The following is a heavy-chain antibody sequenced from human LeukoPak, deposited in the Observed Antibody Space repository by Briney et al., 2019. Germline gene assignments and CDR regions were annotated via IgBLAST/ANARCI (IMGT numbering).Heavy chain of an antibody. Sequence: PGGSLRLSCAASGFRFANYWMNWVRQAPGKGLEWVANIKQDGLEKYYVDSVKGRFVISRDDAKNSLSLQMNSLRVEDTAVYYCAREIAQQLDYWGRGTLVTVSS. V-gene: IGHV3-7*01. D-gene: IGHD6-13*01. CDR2: IKQDGLEK. J-gene: IGHJ4*02. CDR3: AREIAQQLDY. CDR1: GFRFANYW.